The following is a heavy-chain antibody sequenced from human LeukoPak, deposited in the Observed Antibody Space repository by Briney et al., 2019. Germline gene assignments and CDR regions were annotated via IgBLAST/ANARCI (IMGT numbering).Heavy chain of an antibody. CDR1: GFTVRSNY. V-gene: IGHV3-66*01. CDR2: ISSGGST. Sequence: HPGESLRLSCAASGFTVRSNYMSWVRQAPGKGLEWVSVISSGGSTYCADSVKGRFTISRDSSKNTLYLQMKSLRAEDTALYYCSRDRMGTKSFDYWGQGTLVTVSS. J-gene: IGHJ4*02. CDR3: SRDRMGTKSFDY. D-gene: IGHD5-24*01.